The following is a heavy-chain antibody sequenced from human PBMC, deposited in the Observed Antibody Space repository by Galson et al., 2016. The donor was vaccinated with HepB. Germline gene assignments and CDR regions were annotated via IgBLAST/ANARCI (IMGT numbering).Heavy chain of an antibody. D-gene: IGHD6-13*01. CDR2: INNDGSST. Sequence: SLRLSCAASGFTFSSYWMHWVRQAPGKGLVWVSFINNDGSSTTYADSVKGRFTISRDTAKNTLFLQINSLKAEDTAVYYCARSSSWYPYFFDYWGQGTLVTVSS. V-gene: IGHV3-74*01. CDR3: ARSSSWYPYFFDY. CDR1: GFTFSSYW. J-gene: IGHJ4*02.